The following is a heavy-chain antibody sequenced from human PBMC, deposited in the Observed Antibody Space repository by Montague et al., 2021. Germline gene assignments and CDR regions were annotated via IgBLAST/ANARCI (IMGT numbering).Heavy chain of an antibody. CDR2: TFNTGSS. V-gene: IGHV4-39*01. J-gene: IGHJ5*01. Sequence: SETLSLTCTVSGGSISSNSYCWAWIRQPPGKGLEYVGTTFNTGSSYYSPSLKSRVTISVDTSKNQFYLRLSAVTAADTAVCYCARSLLCIGGSCYAGFDPWGQGTLVTVSS. CDR3: ARSLLCIGGSCYAGFDP. CDR1: GGSISSNSYC. D-gene: IGHD2-15*01.